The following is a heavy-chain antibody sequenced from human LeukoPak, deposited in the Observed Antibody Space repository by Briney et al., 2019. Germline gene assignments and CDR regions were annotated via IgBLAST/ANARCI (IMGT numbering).Heavy chain of an antibody. V-gene: IGHV1-18*01. D-gene: IGHD3-22*01. J-gene: IGHJ4*02. Sequence: ASVKVSCKASGYTFTSYGISWVRQAPGQGLEWMGWISAYNGNTNYAQKLQGRVTMTTDTSTSTAYMELRSLRSDDTAVYYCAGGGKYDYYDSSGYHYWGQGTLVTVSS. CDR3: AGGGKYDYYDSSGYHY. CDR2: ISAYNGNT. CDR1: GYTFTSYG.